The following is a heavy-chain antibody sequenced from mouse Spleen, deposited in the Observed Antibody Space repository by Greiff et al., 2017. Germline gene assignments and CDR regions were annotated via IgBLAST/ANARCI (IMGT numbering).Heavy chain of an antibody. J-gene: IGHJ4*01. CDR3: ARLRNAMDY. Sequence: QVQLQQSGAELVRPGASVTLSCKASGYTFTDYEMHWVKQTPVHGLEWIGAIDPETGGTAYNQKFKGKATLTVDKSSSTAYMQLSSLTSEDSAVYDCARLRNAMDYWGQGTSVTVSA. CDR1: GYTFTDYE. CDR2: IDPETGGT. V-gene: IGHV1-15*01. D-gene: IGHD1-1*01.